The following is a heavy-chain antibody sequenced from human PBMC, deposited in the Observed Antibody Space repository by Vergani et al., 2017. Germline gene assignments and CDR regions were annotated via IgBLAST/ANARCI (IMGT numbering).Heavy chain of an antibody. CDR3: ARVGTPPERVGTTTGNWFDT. V-gene: IGHV4-61*02. CDR1: GGSISSGRYY. CDR2: VYIRGTT. Sequence: QVQLQESGPGLVKPSQTLSLTCTVSGGSISSGRYYWTWIRQPAGKGLEWIGRVYIRGTTNYSPSLKGRVSISVDTSKNQFSLKLKSVTDADTAVYYCARVGTPPERVGTTTGNWFDTWGQGTQVTVSS. J-gene: IGHJ5*02. D-gene: IGHD1-26*01.